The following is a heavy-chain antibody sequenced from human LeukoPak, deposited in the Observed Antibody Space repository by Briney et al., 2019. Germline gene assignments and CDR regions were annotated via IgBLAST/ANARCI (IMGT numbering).Heavy chain of an antibody. Sequence: PGGSLRLSCAASGFTFSSYAMSWVRQAPGKGLEWVSAISGSGGSTYYADSVKGRFTISRDNSKNTLYLQMNSLRAEDTAVYYCASRGLGIAAAGTLPFDYWGQGTLVTVSS. V-gene: IGHV3-23*01. CDR3: ASRGLGIAAAGTLPFDY. D-gene: IGHD6-13*01. J-gene: IGHJ4*02. CDR1: GFTFSSYA. CDR2: ISGSGGST.